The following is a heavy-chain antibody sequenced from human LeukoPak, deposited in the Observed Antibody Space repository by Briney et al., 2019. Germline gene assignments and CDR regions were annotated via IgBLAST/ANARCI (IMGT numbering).Heavy chain of an antibody. CDR2: ISSLPTYI. CDR3: ASQYTSSRIFDD. CDR1: GFTFSSYS. J-gene: IGHJ4*02. D-gene: IGHD6-13*01. Sequence: GGSLRLSCGASGFTFSSYSMNWVRQAPGKGLEWVSSISSLPTYISYAVSLKGRFTFSRDNATNSLYLQMNSLRAEDTAVYFCASQYTSSRIFDDWGQGTLVTVSS. V-gene: IGHV3-21*01.